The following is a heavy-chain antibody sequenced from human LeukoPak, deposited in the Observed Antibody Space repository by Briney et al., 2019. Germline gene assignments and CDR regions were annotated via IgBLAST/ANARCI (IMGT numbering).Heavy chain of an antibody. V-gene: IGHV3-23*01. CDR2: IIGSGDST. CDR3: AKSTDYYDTSGLDY. D-gene: IGHD3-22*01. J-gene: IGHJ4*02. Sequence: GGSLRLSCAASGFTFSSYAMSWVRQAPGKGRQWVSGIIGSGDSTHYADSVKGRFTISRDNSNNTLFLQMNSLRAEDTAVYYCAKSTDYYDTSGLDYWGQGTLVTVSS. CDR1: GFTFSSYA.